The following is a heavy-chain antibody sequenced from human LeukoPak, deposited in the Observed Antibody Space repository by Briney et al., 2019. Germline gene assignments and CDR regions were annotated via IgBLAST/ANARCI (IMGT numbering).Heavy chain of an antibody. CDR1: GFAFSNYG. Sequence: GRSLRLSCAASGFAFSNYGMHWVRQAPGKGLEWVAVIWYDASNKYYADSVKGRLTISRDNSKNTLYLQMNSLRAEDTAVYYCARDTAAAGTWFDPWGQGTLVTVSS. D-gene: IGHD6-13*01. V-gene: IGHV3-33*01. CDR3: ARDTAAAGTWFDP. CDR2: IWYDASNK. J-gene: IGHJ5*02.